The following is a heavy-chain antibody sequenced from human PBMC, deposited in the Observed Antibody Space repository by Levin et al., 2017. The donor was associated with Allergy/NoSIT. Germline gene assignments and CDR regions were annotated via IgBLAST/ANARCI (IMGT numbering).Heavy chain of an antibody. CDR1: GFTFSSYN. CDR3: ARVETTVTYDY. Sequence: SGESLKISCAASGFTFSSYNMNWVRQAPGKGLEWVSSISSSSTYIYYADSVKGRFTISRDNAKNSLYLQMNSLRAEDTAVYYCARVETTVTYDYWGQGTLVTVSS. V-gene: IGHV3-21*01. D-gene: IGHD4-17*01. J-gene: IGHJ4*02. CDR2: ISSSSTYI.